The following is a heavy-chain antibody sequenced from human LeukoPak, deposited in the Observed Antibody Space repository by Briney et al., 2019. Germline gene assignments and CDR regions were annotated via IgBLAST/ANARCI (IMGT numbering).Heavy chain of an antibody. CDR1: GYTFTSYD. CDR2: MNPNSGNT. Sequence: ASVKASCKASGYTFTSYDINWVRQATGQGLEWMGWMNPNSGNTGYAQKFQGRVTMTRNTSISTAYMELSSLRSEDTAVYYCARHSQQQLVDAFDIWGQGTMVTVSS. J-gene: IGHJ3*02. D-gene: IGHD6-13*01. V-gene: IGHV1-8*01. CDR3: ARHSQQQLVDAFDI.